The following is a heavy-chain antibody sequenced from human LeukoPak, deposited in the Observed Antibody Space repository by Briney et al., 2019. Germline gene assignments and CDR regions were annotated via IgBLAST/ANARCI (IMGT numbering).Heavy chain of an antibody. D-gene: IGHD1-1*01. CDR2: LDXXXSYT. Sequence: GESLKISCKGSGYXFSXYXXXXXRXXPGXXXXXMXTLDXXXSYTNYSPSFXGHVTISTDKSISTAYLQWGSLKASDTAIYYCARXGNAGTFSSWFVPWGQGTLVTVSS. V-gene: IGHV5-10-1*01. CDR3: ARXGNAGTFSSWFVP. CDR1: GYXFSXYX. J-gene: IGHJ5*02.